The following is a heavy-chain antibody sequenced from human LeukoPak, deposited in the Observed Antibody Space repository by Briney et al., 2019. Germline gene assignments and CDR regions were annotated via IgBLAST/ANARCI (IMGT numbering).Heavy chain of an antibody. J-gene: IGHJ4*01. D-gene: IGHD4-17*01. CDR2: ISWNSGSI. V-gene: IGHV3-9*03. CDR3: AKDYASTVTTLGAFDY. CDR1: GFTFDDYA. Sequence: GGSLRLSCAASGFTFDDYAMHWVRQAPGKGLEWVSGISWNSGSIGYADSVKGRFTISRDNAKNSLYLQMNSLRAEDMALYYCAKDYASTVTTLGAFDYCGHGTLVTVSS.